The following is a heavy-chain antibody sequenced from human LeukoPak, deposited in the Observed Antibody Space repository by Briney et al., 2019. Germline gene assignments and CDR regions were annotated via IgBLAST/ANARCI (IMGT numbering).Heavy chain of an antibody. D-gene: IGHD6-13*01. CDR2: IYYSGST. CDR1: GGSISSGNYY. J-gene: IGHJ4*02. Sequence: SETLSLTCTVSGGSISSGNYYWSWIRQPPGKGLEWIGYIYYSGSTYYNPSLKSRVTISVDTSKNQVSLKLSSVTAADTAVYYCARVPPPIAAAGNDYWGQGTLVTVSS. CDR3: ARVPPPIAAAGNDY. V-gene: IGHV4-30-4*08.